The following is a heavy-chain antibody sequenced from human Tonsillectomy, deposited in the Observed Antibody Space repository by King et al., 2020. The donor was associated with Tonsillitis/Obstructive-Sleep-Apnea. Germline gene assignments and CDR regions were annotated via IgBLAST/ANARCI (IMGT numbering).Heavy chain of an antibody. CDR1: GYSFTSYW. V-gene: IGHV5-51*01. J-gene: IGHJ3*02. Sequence: VQLVQSGAEVKKPGESLKISCKGSGYSFTSYWIAWVRQIPGKGLEWMGIIYPGDSHTRYSPSFQGQVGISADKSISTAYLRWSSLKASDTAMYYCARRGIYCSSTSCPDAFDIWGQGTMVTVSS. D-gene: IGHD2-2*01. CDR3: ARRGIYCSSTSCPDAFDI. CDR2: IYPGDSHT.